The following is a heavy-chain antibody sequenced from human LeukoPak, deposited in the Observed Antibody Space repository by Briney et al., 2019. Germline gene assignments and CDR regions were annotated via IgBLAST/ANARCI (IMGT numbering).Heavy chain of an antibody. V-gene: IGHV3-15*01. CDR1: GVTFSKDW. CDR3: TTDVIAAAGGDY. D-gene: IGHD6-13*01. J-gene: IGHJ4*02. CDR2: IKSKTDGGTT. Sequence: GGSLRLSCAASGVTFSKDWMNWVRQAPGKGLEWVGRIKSKTDGGTTDYAAPVKGRFTISRDDSKNTLYLQMNSLKTEDTAVYYCTTDVIAAAGGDYWGQGTLVTVSS.